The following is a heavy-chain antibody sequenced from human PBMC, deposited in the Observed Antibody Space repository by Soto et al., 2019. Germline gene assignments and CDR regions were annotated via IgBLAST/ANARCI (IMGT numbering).Heavy chain of an antibody. CDR2: IFDSGST. D-gene: IGHD1-1*01. Sequence: QVQLQESGPGLVEPSGTLSLTCAVSGDSISSSHWWSWVRQSPGKGLEWIGDIFDSGSTKYNPSLESRVTMSVHKYNNLLSLILYSVTAADTAVYYCARQLERGGLPEGFEYWGQGTLAIVSS. J-gene: IGHJ4*02. CDR1: GDSISSSHW. CDR3: ARQLERGGLPEGFEY. V-gene: IGHV4-4*02.